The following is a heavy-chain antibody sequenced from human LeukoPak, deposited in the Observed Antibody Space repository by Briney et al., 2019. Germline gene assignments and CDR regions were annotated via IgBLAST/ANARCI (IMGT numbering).Heavy chain of an antibody. CDR3: ARGNSSSSLPLFDY. D-gene: IGHD6-6*01. V-gene: IGHV3-30-3*01. CDR2: ISYDGSNK. Sequence: GRSLRLSCAASGFTFSSYAMHWVRQAPGKGLEWVAVISYDGSNKYYADSVKGRFTISRDNSKNTLYLQMNSLRAEDTAVYYCARGNSSSSLPLFDYWGQGTLVTVSS. J-gene: IGHJ4*02. CDR1: GFTFSSYA.